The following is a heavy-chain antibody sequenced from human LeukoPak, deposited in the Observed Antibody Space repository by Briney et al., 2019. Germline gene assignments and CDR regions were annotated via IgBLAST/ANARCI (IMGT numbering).Heavy chain of an antibody. J-gene: IGHJ4*02. Sequence: GGSLRLSCAASGFTFSNYAMSWARQAPGKPLEWVSGISGNSDSTYYADSVKGRFTISRDSSKNTLYLQMNSLRAEDTAVYYCARQVDSSAWSPFSYWGQGTLVTVSS. D-gene: IGHD6-19*01. CDR3: ARQVDSSAWSPFSY. CDR1: GFTFSNYA. V-gene: IGHV3-23*01. CDR2: ISGNSDST.